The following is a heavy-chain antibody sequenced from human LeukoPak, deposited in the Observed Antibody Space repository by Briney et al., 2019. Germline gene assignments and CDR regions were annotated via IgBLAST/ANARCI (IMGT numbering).Heavy chain of an antibody. Sequence: GGSLRLSCAAPGFTFNSYWLLWVRQAPGKGLVWVSRIHRDGTTTAYADSVKGRFTISRDNAKNTLYLQMNSLRAEDTAVYYCARGLNGDYYWGQGTLVTVSS. CDR2: IHRDGTTT. CDR1: GFTFNSYW. D-gene: IGHD2-21*02. V-gene: IGHV3-74*01. J-gene: IGHJ4*02. CDR3: ARGLNGDYY.